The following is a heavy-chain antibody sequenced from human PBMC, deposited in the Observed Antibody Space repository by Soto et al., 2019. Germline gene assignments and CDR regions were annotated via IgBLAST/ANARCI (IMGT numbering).Heavy chain of an antibody. Sequence: EVQLVESGGGLVKPGGSLRLSCAASGFTFSNAWMSWVRQAPGKGLEWVGRIKSKTDGGTTDYAAPVKGRFTISRDDSKNTLYLQMNSLKTEDTAVYYCTTDLPLEWYYLDYWGQGTLVTVSS. V-gene: IGHV3-15*01. CDR1: GFTFSNAW. J-gene: IGHJ4*02. D-gene: IGHD3-3*01. CDR3: TTDLPLEWYYLDY. CDR2: IKSKTDGGTT.